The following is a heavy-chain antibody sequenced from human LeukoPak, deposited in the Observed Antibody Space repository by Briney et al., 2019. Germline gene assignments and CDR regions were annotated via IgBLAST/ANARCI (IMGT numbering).Heavy chain of an antibody. D-gene: IGHD6-19*01. V-gene: IGHV4-59*08. CDR3: ARSYSSGWYGNYYYGMDV. J-gene: IGHJ6*02. Sequence: SETLSLTCTVSGGSISSYYWSWIRPPPGKGLEWIGYIYYSGSTNYNPSLKSRVTISVDTSKNQFSLKLSSVTAADTAVYYCARSYSSGWYGNYYYGMDVWGQGTTVTVSS. CDR1: GGSISSYY. CDR2: IYYSGST.